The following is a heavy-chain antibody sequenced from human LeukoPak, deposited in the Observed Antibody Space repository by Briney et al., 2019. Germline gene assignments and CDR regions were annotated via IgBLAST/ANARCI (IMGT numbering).Heavy chain of an antibody. CDR2: IYYSGST. D-gene: IGHD6-19*01. Sequence: SETLSLTCTVSGGSISSYYWSWIRQPPGKGLEWIGYIYYSGSTNYNPSLKSRVTISVDTSKNQFSLKLSSVTAADTAVYYCARWPEQWLAYGMDVWGQGTTVTVSS. J-gene: IGHJ6*02. CDR1: GGSISSYY. CDR3: ARWPEQWLAYGMDV. V-gene: IGHV4-59*01.